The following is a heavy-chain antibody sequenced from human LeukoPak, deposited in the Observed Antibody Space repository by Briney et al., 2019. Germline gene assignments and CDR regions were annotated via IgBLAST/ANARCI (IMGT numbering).Heavy chain of an antibody. CDR3: ARDLGRYDSNQGPLDAFDI. CDR1: GFTVSSNY. J-gene: IGHJ3*02. V-gene: IGHV3-53*01. D-gene: IGHD3-22*01. CDR2: IYTGGST. Sequence: GWSLRLSCAASGFTVSSNYMSWVRQAPGRGLEWVSVIYTGGSTYYADSVKGRFTISRDNSKNTLYLQMNSLRAEDTAMYYCARDLGRYDSNQGPLDAFDIWGQGTMVTVSS.